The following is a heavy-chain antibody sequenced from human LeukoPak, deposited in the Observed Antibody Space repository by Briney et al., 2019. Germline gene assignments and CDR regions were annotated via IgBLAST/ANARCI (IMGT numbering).Heavy chain of an antibody. CDR3: ARLLTIVVPAAMFRGPVNWFDP. D-gene: IGHD2-2*01. CDR1: GGSISSSSYY. CDR2: IYYSGST. J-gene: IGHJ5*02. Sequence: PSETLSLTCTASGGSISSSSYYWGWIRQPPGKGLEWIGSIYYSGSTYYNPSLKSRVTISVDTSKNQFSLKLSSVTAADTAVYYCARLLTIVVPAAMFRGPVNWFDPWGQGTLVTVSS. V-gene: IGHV4-39*01.